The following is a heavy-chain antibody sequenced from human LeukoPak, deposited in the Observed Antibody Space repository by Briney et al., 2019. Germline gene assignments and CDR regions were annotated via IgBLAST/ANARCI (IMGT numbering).Heavy chain of an antibody. Sequence: GGSLRLSCAASGFTFSRYAMSWVRQAPGKGLEWVSAISGSGDDTYYAESVKGRFTISRDNSKNMLFLQMDTLRAEDTAVYYCAKEVETAMVGLFDYWGQGTLVTVSS. J-gene: IGHJ4*02. CDR2: ISGSGDDT. V-gene: IGHV3-23*01. CDR3: AKEVETAMVGLFDY. CDR1: GFTFSRYA. D-gene: IGHD5-18*01.